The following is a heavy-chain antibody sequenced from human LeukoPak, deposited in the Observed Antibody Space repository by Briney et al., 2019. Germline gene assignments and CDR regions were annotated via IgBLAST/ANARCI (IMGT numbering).Heavy chain of an antibody. CDR3: ARGYSYGGAYYFDY. CDR2: IYYSGST. CDR1: GGSIGSYY. V-gene: IGHV4-59*01. J-gene: IGHJ4*02. Sequence: PSETLSLTCTVSGGSIGSYYWSWIRQPPGKGLEWIGYIYYSGSTNYNPSLKSRVAISVDTSKNQFSLKLSSVTAADTAVYYCARGYSYGGAYYFDYWGQGTLVTVSS. D-gene: IGHD5-18*01.